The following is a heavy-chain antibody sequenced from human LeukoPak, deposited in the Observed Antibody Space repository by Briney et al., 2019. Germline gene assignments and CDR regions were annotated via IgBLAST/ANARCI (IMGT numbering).Heavy chain of an antibody. D-gene: IGHD3-16*01. Sequence: ASVRVSCKASGNTFAGYYVHWVRQAPGQGREWMGWINTHNGATNYAQHFQGRVTMTTDTAVTTAYMDLYGLKSDDAAVYFCARGPIGGLRKGFDIWGQGTLVTVSS. J-gene: IGHJ4*02. CDR3: ARGPIGGLRKGFDI. CDR1: GNTFAGYY. CDR2: INTHNGAT. V-gene: IGHV1-2*02.